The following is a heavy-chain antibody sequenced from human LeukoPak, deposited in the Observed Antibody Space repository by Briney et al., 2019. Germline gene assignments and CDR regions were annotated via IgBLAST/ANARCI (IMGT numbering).Heavy chain of an antibody. Sequence: ASVKVSCKASGYTFTSYYMHWVRQAPGQGLEWMGIIKPSDGSTSYAQNFQSRVTMTRDTSTSTVYMELSSLRSDDTAVYYCARRWCSSTSCQFDYWGQGTLVTVSS. CDR3: ARRWCSSTSCQFDY. V-gene: IGHV1-46*01. CDR1: GYTFTSYY. J-gene: IGHJ4*02. CDR2: IKPSDGST. D-gene: IGHD2-2*01.